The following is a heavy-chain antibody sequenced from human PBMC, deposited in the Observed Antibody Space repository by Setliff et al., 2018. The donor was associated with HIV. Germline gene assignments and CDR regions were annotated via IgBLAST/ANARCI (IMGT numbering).Heavy chain of an antibody. CDR1: GFTFSDFG. CDR2: TWFDESHK. CDR3: AKEKVKMRGKYDSSTYYALADS. J-gene: IGHJ4*02. V-gene: IGHV3-30*02. Sequence: GGSLRLSCAASGFTFSDFGMHWVRQAPGKGLEWVALTWFDESHKFYSDSVQGRFIISRDNSKNTLYLQMNSLRPEDTAVYYCAKEKVKMRGKYDSSTYYALADSWGQGTLVTVSS. D-gene: IGHD3-22*01.